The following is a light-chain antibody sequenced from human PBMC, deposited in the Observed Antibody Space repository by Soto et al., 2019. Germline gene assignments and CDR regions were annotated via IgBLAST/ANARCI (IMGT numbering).Light chain of an antibody. V-gene: IGKV3-20*01. CDR1: QSVSSSY. CDR2: GAS. J-gene: IGKJ5*01. CDR3: QQYGSSLPIT. Sequence: EIVLTQSPATLSLSPGERATLSFSASQSVSSSYLAWYQQKPGQAPRLLIYGASSRATGIPDRFSGSGSGTDFTLTISRLEPEDFAVYYCQQYGSSLPITFGQGTRLEIK.